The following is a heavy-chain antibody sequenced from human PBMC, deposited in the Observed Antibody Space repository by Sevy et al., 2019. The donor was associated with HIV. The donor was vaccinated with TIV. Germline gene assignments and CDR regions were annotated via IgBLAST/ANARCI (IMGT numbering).Heavy chain of an antibody. CDR2: IFSDGTTK. CDR3: VRESGSDWYFDL. J-gene: IGHJ2*01. Sequence: GGSLRLSCAASGFTLSTFGIHWVRQAPGKGLDWVAAIFSDGTTKYYGDSVKGRFAISRDNSKSTLYLQMNSLRVEDTAVYSCVRESGSDWYFDLWGRGTLVTVSS. V-gene: IGHV3-33*01. CDR1: GFTLSTFG. D-gene: IGHD1-26*01.